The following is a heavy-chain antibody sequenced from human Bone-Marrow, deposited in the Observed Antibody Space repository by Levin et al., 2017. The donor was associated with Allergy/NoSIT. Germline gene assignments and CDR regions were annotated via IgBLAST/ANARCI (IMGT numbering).Heavy chain of an antibody. J-gene: IGHJ4*02. CDR2: IIPVLGTT. CDR1: RDTFKTYT. CDR3: ARGLYTSSWFDF. Sequence: SVKVSCKTSRDTFKTYTISWVRQAPGQGLEWLGGIIPVLGTTHYGMTLQGRILFSADESTTTVYMDLSGLRSDDTAIFYCARGLYTSSWFDFWGQGTLVTVSS. D-gene: IGHD6-13*01. V-gene: IGHV1-69*13.